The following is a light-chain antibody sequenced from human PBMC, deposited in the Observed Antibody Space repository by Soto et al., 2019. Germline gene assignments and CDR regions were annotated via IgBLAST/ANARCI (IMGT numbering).Light chain of an antibody. CDR3: QQRSNWPVT. CDR1: QSVDNN. Sequence: EIVITQSPAMLSLSPVERFTLCLWASQSVDNNLVWYQQRAGQSPRLLIYAASVRANDITARFSGSGSGTEFTLTISSLQPEDFAMYYCQQRSNWPVTFGPGTKVDIK. CDR2: AAS. V-gene: IGKV3D-15*01. J-gene: IGKJ3*01.